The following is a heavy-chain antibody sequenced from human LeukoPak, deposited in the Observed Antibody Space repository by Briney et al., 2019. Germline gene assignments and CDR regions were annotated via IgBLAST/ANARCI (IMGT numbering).Heavy chain of an antibody. CDR3: ARERGTVAGNPYFDY. D-gene: IGHD6-19*01. V-gene: IGHV3-30*03. CDR1: GFTFSSYG. J-gene: IGHJ4*02. Sequence: GGSLRLSCAASGFTFSSYGMHWVRQAPGKGLEWVAVISYDGSNKYYADSVKGRFTISRDNSKNTLYLQMNSLRAEDTAVYYCARERGTVAGNPYFDYWGQGTLVTVSS. CDR2: ISYDGSNK.